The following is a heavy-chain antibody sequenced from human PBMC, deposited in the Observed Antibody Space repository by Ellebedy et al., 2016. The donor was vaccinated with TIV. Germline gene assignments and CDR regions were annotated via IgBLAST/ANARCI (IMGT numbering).Heavy chain of an antibody. V-gene: IGHV1-8*02. D-gene: IGHD6-6*01. CDR3: ARGTRSSAY. CDR1: GYTFTDYY. J-gene: IGHJ4*02. Sequence: ASVKVSXKASGYTFTDYYIHWVRQATGQGLEWMGWMNPNSGNTGYAQKFQGRVIMTRNTSINTSYMELSSLRSEDTAVYYCARGTRSSAYWGQGTLVTVSS. CDR2: MNPNSGNT.